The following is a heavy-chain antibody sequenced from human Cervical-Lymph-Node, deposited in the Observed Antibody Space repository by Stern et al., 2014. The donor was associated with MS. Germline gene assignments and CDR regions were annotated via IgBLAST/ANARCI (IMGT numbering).Heavy chain of an antibody. D-gene: IGHD3-10*01. J-gene: IGHJ4*02. Sequence: VQLVESGAEVQKPGSSVKVSCRASGGTFSSSDISWVRQAPGQGLEWMGGNIPIIGTANYAQKYQARVTITADESTSTAYMELSSLRSEDTAIYYCALGGFGHYFEYWGQGTLVTVSS. CDR2: NIPIIGTA. CDR3: ALGGFGHYFEY. V-gene: IGHV1-69*01. CDR1: GGTFSSSD.